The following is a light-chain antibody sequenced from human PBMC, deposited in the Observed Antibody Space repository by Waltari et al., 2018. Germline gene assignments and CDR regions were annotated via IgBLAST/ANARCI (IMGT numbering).Light chain of an antibody. J-gene: IGLJ2*01. CDR3: NSFTLGTALLV. CDR1: SSDVGGYKY. V-gene: IGLV2-14*03. Sequence: QSALTQPASVSGSPGQSITISCTGTSSDVGGYKYVSWYQQNTGKAPKLIIYDVKKRPSGVSNRFSGSKSANTASLTISGLQAEDEADYYCNSFTLGTALLVFGGGTKLTVL. CDR2: DVK.